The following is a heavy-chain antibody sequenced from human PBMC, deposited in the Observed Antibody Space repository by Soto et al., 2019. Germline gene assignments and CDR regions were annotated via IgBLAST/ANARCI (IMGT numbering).Heavy chain of an antibody. V-gene: IGHV3-23*01. CDR2: ISGSGGST. Sequence: GGSLRLSCAASGFTFSSYAMSWVRQAPGKGLEWVSAISGSGGSTYYADSVKGRFTISRDNSKNTLYLQMNSLRAEDTAVYYCAKDFPSRFGQVLSPKFDYWGQGTLVTVSS. J-gene: IGHJ4*02. CDR1: GFTFSSYA. D-gene: IGHD3-10*01. CDR3: AKDFPSRFGQVLSPKFDY.